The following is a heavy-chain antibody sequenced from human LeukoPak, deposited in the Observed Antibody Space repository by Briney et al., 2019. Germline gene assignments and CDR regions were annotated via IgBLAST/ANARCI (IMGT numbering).Heavy chain of an antibody. V-gene: IGHV3-30-3*01. J-gene: IGHJ4*02. CDR2: ISYDGSNK. CDR3: AREFTSLDY. CDR1: GFTFSSYA. D-gene: IGHD2-2*01. Sequence: GGSLRLTCAASGFTFSSYAMHWVRQAPGKGLEWVAVISYDGSNKYYADSVKGRFTFSRDNSKNTLYLQMNSLRAEDTAVYYCAREFTSLDYWGQGTLVTVSS.